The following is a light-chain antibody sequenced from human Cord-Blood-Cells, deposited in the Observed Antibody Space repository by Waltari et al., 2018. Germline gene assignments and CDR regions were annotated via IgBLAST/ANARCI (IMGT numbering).Light chain of an antibody. Sequence: QSALTQPASVSGSPGQSITISCTGTSSDVGGYTYVPWYQQHPGNAPKLMIYEVSNRPSGVSNRFSGSKSGNTASLTISGLQAEDEADYYCSSYTSSSTWVFGGGTKLTVL. CDR2: EVS. J-gene: IGLJ3*02. V-gene: IGLV2-14*01. CDR1: SSDVGGYTY. CDR3: SSYTSSSTWV.